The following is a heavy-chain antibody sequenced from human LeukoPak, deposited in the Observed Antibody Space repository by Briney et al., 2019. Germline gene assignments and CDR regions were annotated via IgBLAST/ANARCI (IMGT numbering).Heavy chain of an antibody. Sequence: PSQTLSLTCAVSGGSISSGGYYWSWIRQPPGKGLEWIGEINHSGSTNYNPSLKSRVTISVDTSKNQFSLKLSSVTAADTAVYYCARGPVFNCSSTSCYIFDYWGQGTLVTVSS. CDR2: INHSGST. V-gene: IGHV4-30-2*01. CDR3: ARGPVFNCSSTSCYIFDY. CDR1: GGSISSGGYY. J-gene: IGHJ4*02. D-gene: IGHD2-2*02.